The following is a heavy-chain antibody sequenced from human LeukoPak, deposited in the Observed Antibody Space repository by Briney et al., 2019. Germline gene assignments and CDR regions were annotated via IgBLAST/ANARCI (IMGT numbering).Heavy chain of an antibody. CDR1: GGSISSYY. V-gene: IGHV4-59*01. Sequence: PSETLSLTCTVSGGSISSYYWSWIRQPPGKGLEWIGYIYYSGSTNYNPSLKSRVTISVDTSKNQFSLKLSSVTAADTAVYYCARARGLSSGYYSGLDWGQGTLVTVSS. CDR2: IYYSGST. D-gene: IGHD3-22*01. J-gene: IGHJ4*02. CDR3: ARARGLSSGYYSGLD.